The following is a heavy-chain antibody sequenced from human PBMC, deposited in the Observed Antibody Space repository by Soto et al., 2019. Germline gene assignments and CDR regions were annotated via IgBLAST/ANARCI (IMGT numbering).Heavy chain of an antibody. CDR1: GGTFSSYA. Sequence: SVKVSCKASGGTFSSYAISWLRQAPGQGLEWMGGIIPIFGTANYAQKFQGRVTITADESTSTAYMELSSLRSEDTAVYYCACGMIVVVNAFVIRGQATMVTLSS. V-gene: IGHV1-69*13. CDR3: ACGMIVVVNAFVI. CDR2: IIPIFGTA. D-gene: IGHD3-22*01. J-gene: IGHJ3*02.